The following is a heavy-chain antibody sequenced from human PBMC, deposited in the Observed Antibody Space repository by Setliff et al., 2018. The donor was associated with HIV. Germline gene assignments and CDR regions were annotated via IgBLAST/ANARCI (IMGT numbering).Heavy chain of an antibody. D-gene: IGHD6-19*01. J-gene: IGHJ6*04. CDR2: ISNSESGGRT. Sequence: PGGSLRLSCTVVGFSIENFDMHWVRQAPGKGLEWVSGISNSESGGRTFYADSVKGRFTISRDNSKNTLYMEMSRLRAEDTAMYFCVKGGALAGQFFYYMPVWGKGTTVTVSS. CDR1: GFSIENFD. V-gene: IGHV3-23*01. CDR3: VKGGALAGQFFYYMPV.